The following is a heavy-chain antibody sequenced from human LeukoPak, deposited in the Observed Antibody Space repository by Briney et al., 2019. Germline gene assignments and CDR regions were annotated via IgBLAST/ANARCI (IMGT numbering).Heavy chain of an antibody. V-gene: IGHV1-2*02. CDR3: SRVVPAAMSIGWFDP. Sequence: ASVSVSCTASGYTLTGYYMHWVRQAPGQGVEWMGWINPIRGGTTYAQKFQGRGTMTRSIAISTAYLELSRLSSDATAVYYCSRVVPAAMSIGWFDPWGQGTLVTVSS. CDR1: GYTLTGYY. CDR2: INPIRGGT. D-gene: IGHD2-2*01. J-gene: IGHJ5*02.